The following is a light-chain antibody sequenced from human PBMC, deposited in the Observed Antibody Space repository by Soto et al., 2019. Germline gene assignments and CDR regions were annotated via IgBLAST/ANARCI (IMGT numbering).Light chain of an antibody. CDR2: DAS. V-gene: IGKV3-20*01. CDR1: QSVDSSL. J-gene: IGKJ1*01. CDR3: QQYGTSPQA. Sequence: EIVLTQSPGTLSLSPGDSATLSCSASQSVDSSLLAWYQQKPGQAPRLLIYDASSRASGIPDRFSGSGSGTDFTLTISRLEPEDFAVYYCQQYGTSPQAFGQGTKVEIK.